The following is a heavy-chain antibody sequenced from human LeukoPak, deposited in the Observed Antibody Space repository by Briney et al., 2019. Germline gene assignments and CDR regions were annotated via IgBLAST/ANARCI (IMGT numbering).Heavy chain of an antibody. Sequence: GGSLRLSCAASGFTFDDYAMHWVRQAPGKGLEWVSGISWNSGSIGYADSVEGRFTISRGNAKNSLYLQMNSLRAEDTALYYCAKDQYYDILTGSSDAFDIWGQGTMVTVSS. CDR3: AKDQYYDILTGSSDAFDI. J-gene: IGHJ3*02. CDR2: ISWNSGSI. D-gene: IGHD3-9*01. CDR1: GFTFDDYA. V-gene: IGHV3-9*01.